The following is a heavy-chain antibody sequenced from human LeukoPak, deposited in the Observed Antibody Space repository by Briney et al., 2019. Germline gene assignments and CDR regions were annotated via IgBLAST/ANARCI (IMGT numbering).Heavy chain of an antibody. Sequence: PGGSLRLSCSASQFTFSYYAMTWVRRAPGKGLEWVSGVSGSGDYTYYADSVRGRFTVSRDNSKNTLYLQLNSLRVEDTAVYFCAKEIYAYGSRGFDFWGQGTLVTVSS. V-gene: IGHV3-23*01. D-gene: IGHD3-10*01. CDR2: VSGSGDYT. CDR1: QFTFSYYA. CDR3: AKEIYAYGSRGFDF. J-gene: IGHJ4*02.